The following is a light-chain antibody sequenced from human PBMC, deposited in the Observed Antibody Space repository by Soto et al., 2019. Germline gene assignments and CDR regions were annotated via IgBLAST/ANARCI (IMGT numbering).Light chain of an antibody. Sequence: EIVMTQSPATLSVSPGERATLSCRASQSVSTNLAWYQQKPGQAPRLLIYGASTRATGIPARFSGSGSGTEFTLTISRLQSDDFAVYYCQEYTNWPPRTFGQGTKVDFK. V-gene: IGKV3-15*01. CDR2: GAS. CDR1: QSVSTN. J-gene: IGKJ1*01. CDR3: QEYTNWPPRT.